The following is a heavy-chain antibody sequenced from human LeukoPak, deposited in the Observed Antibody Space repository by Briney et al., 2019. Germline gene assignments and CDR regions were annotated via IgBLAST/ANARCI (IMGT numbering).Heavy chain of an antibody. V-gene: IGHV3-53*04. D-gene: IGHD3-10*01. CDR2: LYGDGNT. CDR1: GFTVSSSY. J-gene: IGHJ6*02. CDR3: GSDYITVVRGGGGLDV. Sequence: GGSLRLSCAASGFTVSSSYMNWVRQAPGKGLEWVSVLYGDGNTYYADSVKGRFTISRHNSKNTLYLQMNSLRAEDTAVYYCGSDYITVVRGGGGLDVWGQGTTVTVSS.